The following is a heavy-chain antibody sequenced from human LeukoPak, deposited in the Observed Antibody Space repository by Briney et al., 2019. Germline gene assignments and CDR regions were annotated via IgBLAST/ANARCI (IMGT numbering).Heavy chain of an antibody. CDR2: IYKSGNT. Sequence: PGGSLRVSCAASGFTVSSNDMTWVRQAPGKGLEWVSVIYKSGNTFYSDSVKGRFTISRDNSKNTVYLQMDSLRAEDTAVYYGARYTSGSYFDSWGQGTLVTVSS. CDR1: GFTVSSND. V-gene: IGHV3-53*01. D-gene: IGHD6-19*01. J-gene: IGHJ4*02. CDR3: ARYTSGSYFDS.